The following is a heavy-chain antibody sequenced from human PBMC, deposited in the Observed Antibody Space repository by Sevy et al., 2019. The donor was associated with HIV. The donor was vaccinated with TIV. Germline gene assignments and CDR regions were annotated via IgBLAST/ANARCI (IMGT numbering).Heavy chain of an antibody. V-gene: IGHV3-49*04. J-gene: IGHJ6*02. CDR1: GFTFGDYT. CDR2: IRGKRNGGTT. D-gene: IGHD1-26*01. Sequence: GGPLRLSCSPSGFTFGDYTVSWVRQAPGKGLEWIAFIRGKRNGGTTKYAASVKGRLTISRDDSKSIARLQMNSLKTEDTAVYYCTRVEGAADWGMDVWGQGTTVTVSS. CDR3: TRVEGAADWGMDV.